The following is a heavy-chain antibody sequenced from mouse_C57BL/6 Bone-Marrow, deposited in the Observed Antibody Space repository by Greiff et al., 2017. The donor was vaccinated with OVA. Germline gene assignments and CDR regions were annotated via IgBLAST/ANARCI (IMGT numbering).Heavy chain of an antibody. Sequence: VQLQQSGTVLARPGASVKMSCKTSGYTFTSYWMHWVKQRPGQGLEWIGAIYPGNSDTSYNQKFKGKAKLTAVTSASTAYMELSSLTNEDSAVHYCTRYYYYGSTFDYWGQGTTLTVSS. D-gene: IGHD1-1*01. CDR1: GYTFTSYW. CDR3: TRYYYYGSTFDY. V-gene: IGHV1-5*01. CDR2: IYPGNSDT. J-gene: IGHJ2*01.